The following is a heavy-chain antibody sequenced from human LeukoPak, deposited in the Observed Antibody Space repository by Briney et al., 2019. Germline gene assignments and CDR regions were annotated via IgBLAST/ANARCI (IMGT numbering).Heavy chain of an antibody. J-gene: IGHJ4*02. CDR2: ISYDGSNK. CDR1: GFTFSSYA. V-gene: IGHV3-30*04. D-gene: IGHD2-2*01. Sequence: GGSLRLSCAASGFTFSSYAMHWVRQAPGKGLEWVAVISYDGSNKYYADSVKGRFTISRDNSKNTLYLQMNSLRAEDTALYYCAKDRIIVLPPAIAPVHYWGQGTLVTVSS. CDR3: AKDRIIVLPPAIAPVHY.